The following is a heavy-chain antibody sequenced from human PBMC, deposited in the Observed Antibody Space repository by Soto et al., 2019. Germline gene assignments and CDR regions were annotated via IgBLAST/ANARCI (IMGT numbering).Heavy chain of an antibody. Sequence: QVQLVQSGAEVKRPGSSVKVSCKASGDTFAFHSINWVRQAPGLGLEWMGGINPILSMSNYAQRFQGRVTMTADKSTSTAYLVLSSLRSEDTAIYYCATSYGSGYRAFDYWGQGALVTVSS. V-gene: IGHV1-69*02. J-gene: IGHJ4*02. CDR3: ATSYGSGYRAFDY. CDR2: INPILSMS. CDR1: GDTFAFHS. D-gene: IGHD3-10*01.